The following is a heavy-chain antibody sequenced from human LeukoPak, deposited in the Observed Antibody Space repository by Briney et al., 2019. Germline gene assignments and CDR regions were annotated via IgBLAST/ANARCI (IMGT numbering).Heavy chain of an antibody. CDR2: INHCGST. V-gene: IGHV4-34*01. J-gene: IGHJ6*02. CDR3: ARGFPRRFLEWLADRDYYYYYGMDV. Sequence: SETLSLTCAVYGGSFSGYYWSWIRQPPGKGLEWIGEINHCGSTNYNPSLKSRVTISVDTSKNQFSLKLSSVTAADTAVYYCARGFPRRFLEWLADRDYYYYYGMDVWGQGTTVTVSS. D-gene: IGHD3-3*01. CDR1: GGSFSGYY.